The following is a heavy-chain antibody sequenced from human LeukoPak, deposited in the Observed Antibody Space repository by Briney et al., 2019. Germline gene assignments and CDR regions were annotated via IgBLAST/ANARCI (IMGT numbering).Heavy chain of an antibody. Sequence: GGSLRLSCAASGFTFSSYSMNWVRQAPGKGLEWVSSISTSSTYIYYADSVKGRFTLSRDNAKNSLYLQMNSLRAEDTAVYYCARDPPFIIGTTFFDYWGQGTLVTVSS. J-gene: IGHJ4*02. V-gene: IGHV3-21*01. CDR2: ISTSSTYI. CDR1: GFTFSSYS. D-gene: IGHD1-20*01. CDR3: ARDPPFIIGTTFFDY.